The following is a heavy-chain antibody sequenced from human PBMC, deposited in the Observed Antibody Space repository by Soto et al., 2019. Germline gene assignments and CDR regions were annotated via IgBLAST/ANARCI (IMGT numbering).Heavy chain of an antibody. CDR3: ARARDRLQLGGNDYYITEV. CDR2: IIPVFRAP. J-gene: IGHJ6*02. Sequence: QVQLVQSGSEVKKPGSAVKVSCKVSAGTFSTSAVSWVRRAIGQVIECLGGIIPVFRAPDYAQKFQGRVTITADEAARTAFIDPTGLGFADTAVYYCARARDRLQLGGNDYYITEVWGQGTTVTVSS. V-gene: IGHV1-69*12. D-gene: IGHD1-1*01. CDR1: AGTFSTSA.